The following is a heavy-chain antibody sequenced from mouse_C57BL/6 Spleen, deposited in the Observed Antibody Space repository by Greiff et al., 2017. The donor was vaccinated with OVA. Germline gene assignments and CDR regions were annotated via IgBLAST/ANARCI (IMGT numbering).Heavy chain of an antibody. D-gene: IGHD2-5*01. CDR1: GYTFTDYY. CDR2: INPNNGGT. J-gene: IGHJ2*01. Sequence: VQLQQSGPELVKPGASVKISCKASGYTFTDYYMNWVKQSHGKSLEWIGDINPNNGGTSYNQKFKGKATLTVDKSSSTAYMELRSLTSEDSAVYYCANSNYGSYCDYWGQGTTLTVSS. V-gene: IGHV1-26*01. CDR3: ANSNYGSYCDY.